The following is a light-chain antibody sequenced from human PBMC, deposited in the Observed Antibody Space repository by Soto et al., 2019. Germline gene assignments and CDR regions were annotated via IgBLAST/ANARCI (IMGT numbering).Light chain of an antibody. V-gene: IGKV1-27*01. CDR2: AAS. CDR1: QGIGNY. CDR3: QKYDSAPQV. Sequence: IQMTQSPSSLSASVGDRVTITCRASQGIGNYLAWYQQKPGTVPKLLIYAASSLYSGVPSRFSGSGSGSDLTLTISSLQPEDVATYYCQKYDSAPQVFDRGTIVDIK. J-gene: IGKJ3*01.